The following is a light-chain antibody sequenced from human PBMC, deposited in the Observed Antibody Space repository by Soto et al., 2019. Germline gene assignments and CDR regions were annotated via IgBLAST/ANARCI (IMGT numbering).Light chain of an antibody. CDR1: SGDIGGYNY. CDR3: QTWDNGIVV. J-gene: IGLJ2*01. Sequence: QSALTQPRSVSGSPGQSVTISCTGASGDIGGYNYVSWYQHHPGKAPKLIIFDVNKRPSGVPDRFSGSSAGAERYLTISSLQSDDEADYYCQTWDNGIVVFGGGTKLTVL. V-gene: IGLV2-11*01. CDR2: DVN.